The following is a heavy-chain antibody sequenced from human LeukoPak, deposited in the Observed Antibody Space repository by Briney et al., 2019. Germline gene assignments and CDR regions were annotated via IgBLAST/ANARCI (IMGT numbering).Heavy chain of an antibody. CDR2: FDPEDGET. CDR3: AVSGYSSSWYGTLYYFDY. D-gene: IGHD6-13*01. CDR1: GYTLTELS. V-gene: IGHV1-24*01. J-gene: IGHJ4*02. Sequence: ASVKVSCKVSGYTLTELSMHWVRQAPGKGLEWMGGFDPEDGETIYAQKFQGRVTMTEDTSTDTAYMELSSLRSEDAAVYYCAVSGYSSSWYGTLYYFDYWGQGTLVTVSS.